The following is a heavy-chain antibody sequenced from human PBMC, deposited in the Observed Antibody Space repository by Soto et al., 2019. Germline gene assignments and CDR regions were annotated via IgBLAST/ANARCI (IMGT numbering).Heavy chain of an antibody. Sequence: GGSLRLSCAASGFTFSSYGMHWVRQAPGKGLEWVAVISYDGSNKYYADSVKGRFTISRDNSKNTLYLQMNSLRAEDTAVYYCAKDLIAVAGTGMDVWGQGTTVTVSS. J-gene: IGHJ6*02. CDR2: ISYDGSNK. CDR3: AKDLIAVAGTGMDV. V-gene: IGHV3-30*18. D-gene: IGHD6-19*01. CDR1: GFTFSSYG.